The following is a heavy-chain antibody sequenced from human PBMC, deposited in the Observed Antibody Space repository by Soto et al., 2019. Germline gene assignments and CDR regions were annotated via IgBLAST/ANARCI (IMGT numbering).Heavy chain of an antibody. Sequence: SGPTLVNPTQTLTLTCTFSGFSLSTSGMCVSWIRQPPGKALEWLALIDWDDDKYYSTSLKTRLTISKDTSKNQVVLTMTNMDPVDTATYYCAREVRGGMNANYYYGMDVWGQGTTVTVSS. CDR2: IDWDDDK. V-gene: IGHV2-70*01. J-gene: IGHJ6*02. D-gene: IGHD3-10*01. CDR1: GFSLSTSGMC. CDR3: AREVRGGMNANYYYGMDV.